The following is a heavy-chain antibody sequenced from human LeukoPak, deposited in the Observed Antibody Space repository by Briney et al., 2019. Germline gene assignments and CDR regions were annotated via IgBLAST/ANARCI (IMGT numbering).Heavy chain of an antibody. J-gene: IGHJ4*02. CDR2: VSFTGSN. V-gene: IGHV4-39*01. CDR3: ASPYDPYYFDC. Sequence: PSETLSLTCTVSGGSISSSSYSWGWIRQPPGKGLEWIGSVSFTGSNYYNPSLKSRVTISVDTSKNQFSLKLSSVTAADTAVYYCASPYDPYYFDCWGQGTLVTVSS. D-gene: IGHD3-16*01. CDR1: GGSISSSSYS.